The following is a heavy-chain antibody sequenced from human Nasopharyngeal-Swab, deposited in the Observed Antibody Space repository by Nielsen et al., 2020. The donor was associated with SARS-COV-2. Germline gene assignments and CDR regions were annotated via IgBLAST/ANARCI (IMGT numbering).Heavy chain of an antibody. CDR2: INTNTGNP. Sequence: WVRQAPGQGLEWMGWINTNTGNPTYAQGFTGRFVFSLDTSVSTAYRQISSLKAEDTAVYYCARVNVVYYYYGMDVWGQGTTVTVSS. V-gene: IGHV7-4-1*02. D-gene: IGHD2-15*01. J-gene: IGHJ6*02. CDR3: ARVNVVYYYYGMDV.